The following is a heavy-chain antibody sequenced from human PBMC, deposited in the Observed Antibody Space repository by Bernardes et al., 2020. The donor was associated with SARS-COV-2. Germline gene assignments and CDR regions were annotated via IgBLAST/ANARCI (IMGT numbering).Heavy chain of an antibody. V-gene: IGHV1-18*04. CDR3: ARVGGLWFGELWAYYYYYGMDV. J-gene: IGHJ6*02. CDR1: GYTFTSYG. Sequence: ASVKVSCKASGYTFTSYGISWVRQAPGQGLEWMGWISAYNGNTNYAQKLQGRVTMTTDTSTSTAYMELRSLRSDDTAVYYCARVGGLWFGELWAYYYYYGMDVWGQGTTVTVSS. D-gene: IGHD3-10*01. CDR2: ISAYNGNT.